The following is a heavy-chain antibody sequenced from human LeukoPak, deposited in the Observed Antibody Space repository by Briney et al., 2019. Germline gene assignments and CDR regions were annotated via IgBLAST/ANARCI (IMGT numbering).Heavy chain of an antibody. CDR1: GYTFTSYA. CDR2: ISTYNGNT. Sequence: ASVKVSCKASGYTFTSYAMNWVRQAPGQGLEWMGWISTYNGNTNYAQKLQGRVSMTTDTSTSTAYMELRSLRSDDTAVYYCARLLTGYYYLDYWGQGTLVTVSS. J-gene: IGHJ4*02. D-gene: IGHD3-9*01. CDR3: ARLLTGYYYLDY. V-gene: IGHV1-18*01.